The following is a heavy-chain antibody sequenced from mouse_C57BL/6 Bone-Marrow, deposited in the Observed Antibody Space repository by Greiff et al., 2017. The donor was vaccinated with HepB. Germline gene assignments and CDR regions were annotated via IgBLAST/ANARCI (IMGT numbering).Heavy chain of an antibody. CDR2: IHPSDSDT. CDR1: GYTFTGYW. J-gene: IGHJ1*03. CDR3: ALYYGNSHWYFDV. D-gene: IGHD2-1*01. Sequence: QVQLQQSGAELMKPGASVKLSCKATGYTFTGYWIEWVKQRPGHGLEWIGRIHPSDSDTNYNQKFKGKATLTVDKSSSTAYMQLSSLTSEDSAVYYCALYYGNSHWYFDVWGTGTTVTVSS. V-gene: IGHV1-74*01.